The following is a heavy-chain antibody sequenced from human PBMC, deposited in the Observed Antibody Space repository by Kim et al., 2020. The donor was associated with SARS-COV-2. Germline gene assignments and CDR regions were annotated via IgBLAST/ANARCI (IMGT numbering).Heavy chain of an antibody. J-gene: IGHJ4*02. Sequence: GSVKGPFTISRDNSKNALYLQMNSLRAEDTAVYYCAKEDCSGGSCYSPDYWGQGTLVTVSS. V-gene: IGHV3-23*03. CDR3: AKEDCSGGSCYSPDY. D-gene: IGHD2-15*01.